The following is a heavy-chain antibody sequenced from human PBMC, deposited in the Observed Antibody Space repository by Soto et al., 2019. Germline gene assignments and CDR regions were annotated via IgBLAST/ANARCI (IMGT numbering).Heavy chain of an antibody. Sequence: GGSLRLSCAASGFTFSTYTMSWVRQAPGRGPEWVASISGSSDYMYYSDSVKGRFTISRDNTRNSLYLQMSSLRVEDTAIYYCARERSTGWFYFDYWGRGTLVTVSS. D-gene: IGHD6-19*01. J-gene: IGHJ4*01. CDR1: GFTFSTYT. V-gene: IGHV3-21*01. CDR3: ARERSTGWFYFDY. CDR2: ISGSSDYM.